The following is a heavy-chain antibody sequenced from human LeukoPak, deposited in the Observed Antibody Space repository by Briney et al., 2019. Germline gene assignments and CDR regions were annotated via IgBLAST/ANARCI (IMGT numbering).Heavy chain of an antibody. V-gene: IGHV1-3*03. CDR1: GSTSTSNA. J-gene: IGHJ4*02. CDR3: ARGAAGLFDY. D-gene: IGHD6-13*01. Sequence: GPSVKVSCTVTGSTSTSNARHWVRRAPGQGLGWMEWINAGNGNTKYSQEFQGRVTITRDTSASTAYMELSSLRSEDMAVYYCARGAAGLFDYWGQGTLVTVSS. CDR2: INAGNGNT.